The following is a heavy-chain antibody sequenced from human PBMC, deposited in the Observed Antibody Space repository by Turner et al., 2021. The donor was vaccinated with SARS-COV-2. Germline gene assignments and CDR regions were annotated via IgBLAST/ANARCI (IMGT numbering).Heavy chain of an antibody. D-gene: IGHD7-27*01. CDR2: FSFSVNT. V-gene: IGHV4-59*02. J-gene: IGHJ2*01. Sequence: QVQLQESGPGLVKPSEILSLSCTVSGASVNDHYWSWVRQAPGKGLESITYFSFSVNTHHNPSLKSRITLSLDASRNQCSLKMTSVTAADTAVYYCARGSYTNWDWYFDLWGRGTLVNVSS. CDR1: GASVNDHY. CDR3: ARGSYTNWDWYFDL.